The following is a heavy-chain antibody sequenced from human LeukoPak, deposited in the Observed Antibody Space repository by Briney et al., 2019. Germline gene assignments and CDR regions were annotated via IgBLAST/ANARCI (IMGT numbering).Heavy chain of an antibody. D-gene: IGHD3-16*01. Sequence: SETLSLTCSVSGITPFHWSWIRQPPGKGLEWIAYVDHSGSTNYNPSLKSRVTVSIDTSENQFSLKLSSVTAADTAVYFCARSPPLGRTFGICDFWGQGTRVTVSS. CDR1: GITPFH. J-gene: IGHJ4*02. CDR3: ARSPPLGRTFGICDF. V-gene: IGHV4-59*01. CDR2: VDHSGST.